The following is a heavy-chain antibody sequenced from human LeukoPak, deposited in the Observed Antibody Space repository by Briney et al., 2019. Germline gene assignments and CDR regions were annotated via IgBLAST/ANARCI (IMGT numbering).Heavy chain of an antibody. V-gene: IGHV4-39*01. D-gene: IGHD2-2*01. CDR3: ARRGCSSTSCYGGTNLPFDY. Sequence: PSETLSLTCTVSGGSISSSNYYWGWIRQPPGKGLEWIGSIYYIGTTYYNPSLKSRVTISVDTSKNQFSLKLTSVTAADTAVYYCARRGCSSTSCYGGTNLPFDYWGQGTLLTVSS. CDR1: GGSISSSNYY. J-gene: IGHJ4*02. CDR2: IYYIGTT.